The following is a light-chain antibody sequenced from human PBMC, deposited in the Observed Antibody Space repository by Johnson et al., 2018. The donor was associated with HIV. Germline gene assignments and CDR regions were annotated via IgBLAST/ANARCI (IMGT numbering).Light chain of an antibody. V-gene: IGLV1-51*02. Sequence: QSVLTQPPSVSAAPGQKVTISCSGSSSNIGNNYVSWYQQLPGTAPKLLIYENNKRPSGIPDRFSGSKSGTSATLGITGPPTGDEADYYCGTWDSSLGAYVFGTGTKVTVL. CDR1: SSNIGNNY. CDR3: GTWDSSLGAYV. CDR2: ENN. J-gene: IGLJ1*01.